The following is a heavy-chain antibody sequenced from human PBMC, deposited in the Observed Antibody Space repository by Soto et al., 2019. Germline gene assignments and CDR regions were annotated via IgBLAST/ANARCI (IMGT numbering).Heavy chain of an antibody. CDR2: IYYSGST. J-gene: IGHJ5*02. CDR1: GGSIIGYY. Sequence: SEALSLTCTVSGGSIIGYYWSWILQPPWKGLEYIGYIYYSGSTNYNPSLESRVTISVDTSKNQFSLKLSSVTAADTAVYFCARLPSGNYQNWFDPWGQGTLVTVSS. CDR3: ARLPSGNYQNWFDP. D-gene: IGHD3-10*01. V-gene: IGHV4-59*01.